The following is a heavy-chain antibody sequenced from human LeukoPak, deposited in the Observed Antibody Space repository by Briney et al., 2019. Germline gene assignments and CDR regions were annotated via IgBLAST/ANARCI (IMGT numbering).Heavy chain of an antibody. CDR1: GVTFSSYE. V-gene: IGHV3-48*03. J-gene: IGHJ4*02. CDR3: ARDSDRNLDY. Sequence: PGGSLRLSCAASGVTFSSYEMNWVRQAPGKGLEWVSYISRSGSTIYHADSVKGRFTISRDNAKNSLYLQMNSLRAEDTAVYYCARDSDRNLDYWGQGTLVTVSS. CDR2: ISRSGSTI. D-gene: IGHD1-14*01.